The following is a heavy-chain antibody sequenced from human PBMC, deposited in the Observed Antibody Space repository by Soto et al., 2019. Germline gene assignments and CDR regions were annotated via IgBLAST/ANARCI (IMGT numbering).Heavy chain of an antibody. CDR2: IIPIFGTA. CDR3: ARGKYDSSGYYYLFDY. CDR1: GGTFSSYA. Sequence: GASVKVSCKASGGTFSSYAISWVRQAPGQGVEWMGGIIPIFGTANYAQKFQGRVTITADESTSTAYMELSSLRSEDTAVYYCARGKYDSSGYYYLFDYWGQGTLVTVSS. D-gene: IGHD3-22*01. J-gene: IGHJ4*02. V-gene: IGHV1-69*13.